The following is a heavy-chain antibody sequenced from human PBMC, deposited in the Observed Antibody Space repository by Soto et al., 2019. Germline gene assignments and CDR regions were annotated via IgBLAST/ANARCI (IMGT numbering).Heavy chain of an antibody. D-gene: IGHD6-13*01. CDR1: GGSINNYY. V-gene: IGHV4-34*01. CDR2: INHSGST. CDR3: ARGGSSSWYGIYWFDP. Sequence: SETLSLTCSVSGGSINNYYWSWIRQPPGKGLEWIGEINHSGSTNYNPSLKSRVTISVDTSKNQFSLKLSSVTAADTAVYYCARGGSSSWYGIYWFDPWGQGTLVTVSS. J-gene: IGHJ5*02.